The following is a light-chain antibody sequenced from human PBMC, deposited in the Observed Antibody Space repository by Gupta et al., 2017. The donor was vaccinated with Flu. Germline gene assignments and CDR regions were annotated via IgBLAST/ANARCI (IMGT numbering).Light chain of an antibody. CDR1: QSLLHSNGYNY. Sequence: DRVMSQSPLSLPVTHGEPASISCRSSQSLLHSNGYNYLDWYLQKPGQSPQLLIYLGSNRASGVPDRFSGSGSGTDFTLKISRVEAEDVGVYYCMQALQTPITFGQGTRLEIK. V-gene: IGKV2-28*01. CDR3: MQALQTPIT. J-gene: IGKJ5*01. CDR2: LGS.